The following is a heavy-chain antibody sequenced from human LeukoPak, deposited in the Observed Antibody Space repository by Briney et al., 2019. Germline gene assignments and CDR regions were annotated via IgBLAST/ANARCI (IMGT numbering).Heavy chain of an antibody. Sequence: GGSLRLSCAASGFTFGRYWMSWVRQAPGKGLEWVANIKGDGSEKNYVDSVKGRFTISRDNGRNSLSLQMNSLRAEDTAVYYCARDHGSSWYVNWFDPWGQGTLVTVSS. J-gene: IGHJ5*02. CDR1: GFTFGRYW. V-gene: IGHV3-7*01. D-gene: IGHD6-13*01. CDR2: IKGDGSEK. CDR3: ARDHGSSWYVNWFDP.